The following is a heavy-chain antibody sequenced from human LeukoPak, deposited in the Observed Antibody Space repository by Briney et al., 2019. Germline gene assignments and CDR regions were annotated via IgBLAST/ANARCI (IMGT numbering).Heavy chain of an antibody. CDR3: AKDGSYYDSSGYYFDY. J-gene: IGHJ4*02. D-gene: IGHD3-22*01. V-gene: IGHV3-23*01. CDR1: GFTFSSYA. Sequence: GGSLRLSCAASGFTFSSYAMSWVRQAPGEGLEWVSAISGSGGSTYYADSVKGRFTISRDNSKKTLYLQMNSLRAEDTAVYYCAKDGSYYDSSGYYFDYWGQGTLVTVSS. CDR2: ISGSGGST.